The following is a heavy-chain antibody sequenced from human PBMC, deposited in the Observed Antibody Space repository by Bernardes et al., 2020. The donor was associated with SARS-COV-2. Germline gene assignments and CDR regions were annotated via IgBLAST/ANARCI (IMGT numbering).Heavy chain of an antibody. D-gene: IGHD1-26*01. CDR2: ISYDGSNK. J-gene: IGHJ4*02. V-gene: IGHV3-30-3*01. CDR3: ARDWYSGSY. CDR1: GFTFSSYA. Sequence: GGSLRLSCAASGFTFSSYAMHWVRQAPGKGLEWVAVISYDGSNKYYADSVKGRFTISRDNSKNTLYLQMNSLRAEDTAVYYCARDWYSGSYWGQGTLVTVSS.